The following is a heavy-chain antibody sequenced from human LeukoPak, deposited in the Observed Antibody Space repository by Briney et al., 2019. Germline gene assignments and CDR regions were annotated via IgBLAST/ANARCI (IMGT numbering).Heavy chain of an antibody. D-gene: IGHD3-3*01. J-gene: IGHJ4*02. Sequence: GASVKVSCKASGGTFSSYAISWVRQAPGQGLEWMGGIIPIFGTANYAQKFQGRVTITTDESTSTAYMELSSLRSEDTAVYYCASTNYDFWSGYSTPFDYWGQGTLVTVSS. V-gene: IGHV1-69*05. CDR3: ASTNYDFWSGYSTPFDY. CDR2: IIPIFGTA. CDR1: GGTFSSYA.